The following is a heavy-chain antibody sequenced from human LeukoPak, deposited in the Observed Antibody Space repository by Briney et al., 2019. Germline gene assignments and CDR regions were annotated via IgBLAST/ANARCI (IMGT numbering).Heavy chain of an antibody. D-gene: IGHD6-13*01. J-gene: IGHJ6*02. Sequence: GASVKVSCKASGYTFTSYDINWVRQATGQGLEWMGWMNPNSGNTGYAQKFQGRVTMTRNTSISTAYMELSSLRSEDTAVYYCARIAPRGTYIAAAGIPRLFHTSDVWGQGTTVTVSS. CDR3: ARIAPRGTYIAAAGIPRLFHTSDV. V-gene: IGHV1-8*01. CDR1: GYTFTSYD. CDR2: MNPNSGNT.